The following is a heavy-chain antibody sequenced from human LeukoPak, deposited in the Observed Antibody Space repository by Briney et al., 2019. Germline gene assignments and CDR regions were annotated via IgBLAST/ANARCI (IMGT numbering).Heavy chain of an antibody. J-gene: IGHJ4*02. CDR3: ARAKKGVAGFFGY. CDR2: IFYSGST. CDR1: DDSISNYY. Sequence: PSETLSLTCTVSDDSISNYYWSWIRQPPGKGLEWIGYIFYSGSTNYNPSLKGRLTISVDTSKRQFSLKLTSVTAADTAVYYCARAKKGVAGFFGYWGQGTLVTVSS. D-gene: IGHD6-19*01. V-gene: IGHV4-59*01.